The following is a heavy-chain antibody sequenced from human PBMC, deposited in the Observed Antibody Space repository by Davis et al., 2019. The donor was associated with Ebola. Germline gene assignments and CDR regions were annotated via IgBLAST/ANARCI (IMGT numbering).Heavy chain of an antibody. V-gene: IGHV3-74*01. D-gene: IGHD2-15*01. CDR3: ARDIGYSDGWPDYYYYGMDV. Sequence: GESLKISCAASGFTFSSYWMHWVRQAPGKGLVWVSRINSDGSSTSYADSVKGRFTISRDNAKNTLYLQMNSLRAEDTAVYYCARDIGYSDGWPDYYYYGMDVWGQGTTVTVSS. CDR1: GFTFSSYW. CDR2: INSDGSST. J-gene: IGHJ6*02.